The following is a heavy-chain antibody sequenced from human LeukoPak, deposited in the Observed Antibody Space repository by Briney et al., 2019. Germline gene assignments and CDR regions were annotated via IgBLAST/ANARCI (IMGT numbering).Heavy chain of an antibody. CDR2: ISSSSSTI. CDR1: GFTFSSYS. V-gene: IGHV3-48*01. D-gene: IGHD3-22*01. J-gene: IGHJ3*02. CDR3: ARDLTHYYDSSGPKDAFDI. Sequence: GSLRLSCAASGFTFSSYSMNWVRQAPGKGLEWVSYISSSSSTIYYADSVKGRFTISRDNAKNSLYLQMNSLRAEDTAVYYCARDLTHYYDSSGPKDAFDIWGQGTMVTVSS.